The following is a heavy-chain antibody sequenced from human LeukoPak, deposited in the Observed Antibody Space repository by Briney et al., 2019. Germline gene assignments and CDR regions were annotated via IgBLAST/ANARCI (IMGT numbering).Heavy chain of an antibody. CDR1: GFGFADHA. Sequence: GGSLRLSCTTSGFGFADHAMSWVRQAPGKGLEWVGFIRSKAYRGTTEYAASVKGRFTISRDDSNSIVYLQMNSLKSEDTALYYCARGPIQLWIHNAMDVWGQGATVTVSS. CDR2: IRSKAYRGTT. CDR3: ARGPIQLWIHNAMDV. J-gene: IGHJ6*02. D-gene: IGHD5-18*01. V-gene: IGHV3-49*04.